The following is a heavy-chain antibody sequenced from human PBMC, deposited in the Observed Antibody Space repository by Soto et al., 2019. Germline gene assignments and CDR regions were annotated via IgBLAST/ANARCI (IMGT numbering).Heavy chain of an antibody. CDR3: ASFIEVAGRAPPRVYYFDY. J-gene: IGHJ4*02. D-gene: IGHD6-19*01. Sequence: QVQLQESGPGLVKPSQTLSLTCTVSGGSISSGGYYWSWIRQQPRKGLECMGYIYYSGSTYYNPTIKSRVTLSGDTSKNPFSLKLSSVTAGDTAVYYCASFIEVAGRAPPRVYYFDYWGQGTLVTVSS. V-gene: IGHV4-31*03. CDR2: IYYSGST. CDR1: GGSISSGGYY.